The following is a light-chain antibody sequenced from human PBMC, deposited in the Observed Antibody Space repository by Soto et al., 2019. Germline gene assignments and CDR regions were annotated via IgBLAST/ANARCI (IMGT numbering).Light chain of an antibody. J-gene: IGKJ1*01. CDR1: QTVSSN. CDR2: GAS. Sequence: EIVMTQSPGTLSVSPGERATLSCRASQTVSSNLAWYQQKPGQAPRLLIYGASTRATGIPARFSGSGSGTEFILTISSLQSEDFAVYYCQQYTAWPRAFGQGTKVEIK. V-gene: IGKV3-15*01. CDR3: QQYTAWPRA.